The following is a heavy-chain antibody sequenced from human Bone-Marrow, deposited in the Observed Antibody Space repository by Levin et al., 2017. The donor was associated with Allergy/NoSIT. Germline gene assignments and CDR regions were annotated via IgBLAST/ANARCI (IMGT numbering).Heavy chain of an antibody. V-gene: IGHV3-30*04. CDR1: GFTFSQYG. Sequence: GESLKISCAASGFTFSQYGMHWVRQAPGKGLEWVAVTSYDGSHKNHADSVKGRLTISRDNSKNTLYLQMNSLRVEDTAVYYCARDSGCTGTNCYVQRGNPYYYGMDVWGQGTTVTVSS. CDR3: ARDSGCTGTNCYVQRGNPYYYGMDV. J-gene: IGHJ6*02. D-gene: IGHD2-8*02. CDR2: TSYDGSHK.